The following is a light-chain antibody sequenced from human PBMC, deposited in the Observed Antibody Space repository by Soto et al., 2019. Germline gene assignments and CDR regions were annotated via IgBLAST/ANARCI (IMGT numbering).Light chain of an antibody. CDR2: DAS. CDR3: QQFNSYPLT. V-gene: IGKV1-13*02. CDR1: QGISSA. J-gene: IGKJ4*01. Sequence: AIQLTQSPSSLPASVGDRVIITCRASQGISSALAWYQQKPGTAPKLLIYDASSLQSGVPSRFSGSGSGTDFTITISSLQPEDFTTYYCQQFNSYPLTFGGGTKVDIK.